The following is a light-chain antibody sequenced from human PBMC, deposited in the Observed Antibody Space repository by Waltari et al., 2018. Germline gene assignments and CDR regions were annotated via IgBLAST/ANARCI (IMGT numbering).Light chain of an antibody. CDR1: QSVLYRSHNNKY. CDR2: CAV. J-gene: IGKJ3*01. V-gene: IGKV4-1*01. Sequence: DIVVTQSPDSLSVSLGERSTINCKSSQSVLYRSHNNKYLARYRQKPGQPPKLLIYCAVSRGSKVPDRFIGCGSGTDFTLTISCLQAEDVAVYYCEQYNGTIFWFGPGTKVDI. CDR3: EQYNGTIFW.